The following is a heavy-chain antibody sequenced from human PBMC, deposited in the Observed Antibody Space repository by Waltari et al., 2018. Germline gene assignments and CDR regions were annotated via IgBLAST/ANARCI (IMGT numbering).Heavy chain of an antibody. CDR2: MNPNNNYP. CDR3: VTQRPWEDY. Sequence: QVQLVQSGADVRKPGASVKVSCRTSGYTFTDSYIHRVGQAPGQGLEWMGRMNPNNNYPIYEQKFQGRFTMTRDTSITTAYMELSSLTSDDTALYYCVTQRPWEDYWGQGTRVTVSP. CDR1: GYTFTDSY. V-gene: IGHV1-2*06. D-gene: IGHD1-26*01. J-gene: IGHJ4*02.